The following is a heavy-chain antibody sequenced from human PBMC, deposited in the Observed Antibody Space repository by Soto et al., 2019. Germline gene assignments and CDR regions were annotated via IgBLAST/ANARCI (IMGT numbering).Heavy chain of an antibody. V-gene: IGHV3-23*01. CDR2: ISGSGGST. J-gene: IGHJ6*02. CDR3: ASPTPAHYYYGMDV. CDR1: GFTFSSYA. Sequence: EVQLLESGGGLVQPGGSLRLCCAASGFTFSSYAMSWVRQAPGKGLEWVSAISGSGGSTYYADSVKGRFTISRDNSKNTLYLHMNSLRADDTAVYYCASPTPAHYYYGMDVWGQGTTVTVSS.